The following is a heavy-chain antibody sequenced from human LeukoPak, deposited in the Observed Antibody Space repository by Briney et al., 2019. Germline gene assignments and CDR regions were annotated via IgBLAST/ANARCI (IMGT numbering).Heavy chain of an antibody. CDR2: ISTSGSTI. CDR3: ARDRGYSSGWYY. J-gene: IGHJ4*02. CDR1: GFTLSTYA. D-gene: IGHD6-19*01. V-gene: IGHV3-48*04. Sequence: GGSLRLSCAASGFTLSTYAMHWVRQAPGKGLEWVSYISTSGSTIYYADSVKGRFTVSRDNAKNSLYLQMNSLRAEDTAVDYCARDRGYSSGWYYWGQGTLVTVSS.